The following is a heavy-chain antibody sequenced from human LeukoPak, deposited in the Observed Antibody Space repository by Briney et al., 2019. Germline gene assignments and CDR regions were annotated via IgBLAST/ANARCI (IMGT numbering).Heavy chain of an antibody. V-gene: IGHV3-74*01. CDR3: ASPKSEYTYGPFDY. CDR1: GFTFSSYW. Sequence: GGSLRLSCAASGFTFSSYWMHWVRQAPGKELVWVSRINSDGSSTSYADSVKGRFTISRDNAKNTLYLQMNSLRAEDTAVYYCASPKSEYTYGPFDYWGQGTLVTVSS. D-gene: IGHD5-18*01. J-gene: IGHJ4*02. CDR2: INSDGSST.